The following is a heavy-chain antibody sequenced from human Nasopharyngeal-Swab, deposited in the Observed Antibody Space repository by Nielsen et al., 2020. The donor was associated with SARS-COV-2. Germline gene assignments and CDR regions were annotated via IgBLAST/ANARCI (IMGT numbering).Heavy chain of an antibody. CDR3: AQTTYSGYFDY. CDR2: IYHSGST. D-gene: IGHD2-15*01. J-gene: IGHJ4*02. V-gene: IGHV4-4*02. Sequence: SETLSLTCDVSGGSISSSNWGSWVRQPPGKGLEWIGEIYHSGSTNYNPSLKSRVTISVDKSKNQFSLKLSSVTAADTAVYYCAQTTYSGYFDYWGQGTLVTVSS. CDR1: GGSISSSNW.